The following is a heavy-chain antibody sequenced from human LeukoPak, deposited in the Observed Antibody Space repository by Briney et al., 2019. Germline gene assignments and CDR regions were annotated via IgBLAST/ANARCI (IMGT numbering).Heavy chain of an antibody. CDR1: GGSISSVSYY. CDR2: IYYSGST. J-gene: IGHJ4*02. CDR3: ARHFAGIAAAGTGDY. V-gene: IGHV4-39*01. Sequence: SETLSLTCAVSGGSISSVSYYWGWIRQPPGKGLEWIGNIYYSGSTYYNPSLKSRVTISVDTSKNQFSLKLSSVTAADTAVYYGARHFAGIAAAGTGDYWGQGTLVTVSS. D-gene: IGHD6-13*01.